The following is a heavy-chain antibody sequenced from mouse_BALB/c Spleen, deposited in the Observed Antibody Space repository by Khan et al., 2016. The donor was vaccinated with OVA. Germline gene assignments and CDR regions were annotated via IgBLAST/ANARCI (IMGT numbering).Heavy chain of an antibody. CDR1: GYTFTSYT. CDR2: IYPSNDYT. Sequence: QVQLQQSGAELARPGASVKMSCKASGYTFTSYTMHWVKQRPGQGLEWIGYIYPSNDYTNYNQRFKDKATLTADKSSSTAYMQLSSLTSEDSAVYYCASEGSYYRSDGWFAYWGQGTLVTVS. V-gene: IGHV1-4*01. CDR3: ASEGSYYRSDGWFAY. D-gene: IGHD2-14*01. J-gene: IGHJ3*01.